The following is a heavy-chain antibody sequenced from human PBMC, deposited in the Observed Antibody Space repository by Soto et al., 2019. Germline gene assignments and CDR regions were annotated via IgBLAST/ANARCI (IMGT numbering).Heavy chain of an antibody. CDR3: ARDRGYYGSGSYSDY. CDR1: GYTFTSYG. J-gene: IGHJ4*02. D-gene: IGHD3-10*01. Sequence: QVQLVQSGAEVKKPGASVKVSCKASGYTFTSYGISWVRQAPGQGLEWMGWISAYNGNTNYAQKLQGRVTMTTDTSTSTAYRELRSLRSDDTAVYYCARDRGYYGSGSYSDYWGQGTLVTVSS. V-gene: IGHV1-18*01. CDR2: ISAYNGNT.